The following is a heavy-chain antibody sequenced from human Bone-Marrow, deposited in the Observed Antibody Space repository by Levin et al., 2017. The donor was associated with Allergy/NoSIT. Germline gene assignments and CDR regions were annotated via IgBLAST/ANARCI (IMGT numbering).Heavy chain of an antibody. Sequence: GESLKISCKASGYTFTSYGISWVRQAPGQGLEWMGWISAYNGNTNYAQKLQGRVTMTTDTSTSTAYMELRSLRSDDTAVYYCAREGGIVVVVAATRYYFDYWGQGTLVTVSS. J-gene: IGHJ4*02. CDR2: ISAYNGNT. CDR1: GYTFTSYG. V-gene: IGHV1-18*01. D-gene: IGHD2-15*01. CDR3: AREGGIVVVVAATRYYFDY.